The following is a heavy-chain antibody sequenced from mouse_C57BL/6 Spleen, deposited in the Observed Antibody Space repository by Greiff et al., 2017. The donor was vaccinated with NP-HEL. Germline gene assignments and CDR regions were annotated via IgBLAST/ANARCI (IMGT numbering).Heavy chain of an antibody. CDR2: IDPENGDT. CDR3: TTGRWDY. V-gene: IGHV14-4*01. J-gene: IGHJ2*01. Sequence: VQLQQSGAELVRPGASVKLSCTASGFNIKDDYMHWVKQRPEQGLEWIGWIDPENGDTEYASKFQGKATITADTSSNTAYLQLSSLTSEDTAVYYCTTGRWDYWGQGTTLTVSS. CDR1: GFNIKDDY. D-gene: IGHD1-1*02.